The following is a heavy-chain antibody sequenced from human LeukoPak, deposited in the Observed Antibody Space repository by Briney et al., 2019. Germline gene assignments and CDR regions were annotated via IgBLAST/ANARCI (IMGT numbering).Heavy chain of an antibody. J-gene: IGHJ4*02. CDR3: ARARRSGYYSLDY. CDR1: GGSISSGSYY. CDR2: IYTSGST. D-gene: IGHD3-22*01. Sequence: MPSETLSLTCTVSGGSISSGSYYWSWIRQPAGKGLEWIGRIYTSGSTNYNPSLKSRVTILVDTSKNQFSLKLSSVTAADTAVYYCARARRSGYYSLDYWGQGTLVTVSS. V-gene: IGHV4-61*02.